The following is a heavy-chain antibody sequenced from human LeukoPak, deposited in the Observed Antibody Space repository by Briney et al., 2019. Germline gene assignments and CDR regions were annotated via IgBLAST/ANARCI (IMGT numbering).Heavy chain of an antibody. V-gene: IGHV4-34*01. J-gene: IGHJ4*02. CDR1: GGSFSGYY. CDR3: ARRRRMTTVTTGFDY. Sequence: PSEALSLTFALYGGSFSGYYWSWIRQTPGKGLEWIGEINHSGSTNYNPSLKSRVTISVDTSKNQFSLKLSSVTAADTAVYYCARRRRMTTVTTGFDYWGQGTLVTVSS. CDR2: INHSGST. D-gene: IGHD4-17*01.